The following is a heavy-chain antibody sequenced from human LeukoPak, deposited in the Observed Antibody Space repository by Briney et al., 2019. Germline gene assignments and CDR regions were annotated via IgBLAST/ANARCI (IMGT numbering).Heavy chain of an antibody. CDR2: INSDGSST. D-gene: IGHD3-16*01. CDR3: ARVGGSYGPFDY. CDR1: GFTFSSYW. J-gene: IGHJ4*02. Sequence: GGSLRLSCAASGFTFSSYWMHWVRHAPGKGLVWVSRINSDGSSTNYADSMKGRFTISRDNAKNTLYLQMNSLRAEDTAVYYCARVGGSYGPFDYWGQGTLVTVSS. V-gene: IGHV3-74*01.